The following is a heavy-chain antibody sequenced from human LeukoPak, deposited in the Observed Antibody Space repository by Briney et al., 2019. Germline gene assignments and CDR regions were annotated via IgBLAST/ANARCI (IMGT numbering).Heavy chain of an antibody. D-gene: IGHD6-6*01. V-gene: IGHV3-66*01. J-gene: IGHJ3*02. CDR2: IYRGGST. CDR3: ARTGSSWSPGGLYAFDI. Sequence: PGGSLRLSCAASGFTVSSNYMSWVRHAPGKGLECVSVIYRGGSTYSPDSVKGRFTISRDNSKNTLYLQMNSLRAEDTAVYYCARTGSSWSPGGLYAFDIWGQGTMVTVSS. CDR1: GFTVSSNY.